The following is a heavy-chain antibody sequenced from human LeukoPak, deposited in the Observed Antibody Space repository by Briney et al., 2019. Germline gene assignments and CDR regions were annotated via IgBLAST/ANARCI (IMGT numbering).Heavy chain of an antibody. CDR3: ARADPIRRCSSTSCPFDY. CDR2: IYYSGST. D-gene: IGHD2-2*01. Sequence: PSETLSLTCTVSGGSISSSSYYWGWIRQPPGKGLEWIVSIYYSGSTYYNPSLKSRVTISVDTSKNQFSLKLSSVTAADTAVCYCARADPIRRCSSTSCPFDYWRQGTGVTVSS. CDR1: GGSISSSSYY. J-gene: IGHJ4*02. V-gene: IGHV4-39*01.